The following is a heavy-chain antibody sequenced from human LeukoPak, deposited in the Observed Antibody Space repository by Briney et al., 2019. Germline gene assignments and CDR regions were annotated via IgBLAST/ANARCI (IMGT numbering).Heavy chain of an antibody. CDR2: INHSGST. CDR1: GGSISGYY. J-gene: IGHJ4*02. D-gene: IGHD6-13*01. CDR3: ARSIAQQLVN. V-gene: IGHV4-34*01. Sequence: ASETLSLTCTVSGGSISGYYWSWIRQPPGKGLEWIGEINHSGSTNYNPSLKSRVTISVDTSKNQFSLKLSSVTAADTAVYYCARSIAQQLVNWGQGTLVTVSS.